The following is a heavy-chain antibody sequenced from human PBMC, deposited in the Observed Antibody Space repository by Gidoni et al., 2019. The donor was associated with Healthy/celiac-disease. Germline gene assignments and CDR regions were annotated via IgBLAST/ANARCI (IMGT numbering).Heavy chain of an antibody. CDR3: ARDPNRVIRIWYSDDYGMDV. CDR2: INAGNGNT. Sequence: QVQLVQSGAEVKKPGASVTVSCQASGYTFTSYAMHWVRQAPGQRLEWMGWINAGNGNTKYSQKFQGRVTITRDTSASTAYMELSSLRSEDTAVYYCARDPNRVIRIWYSDDYGMDVWGQGTTVTVSS. V-gene: IGHV1-3*01. J-gene: IGHJ6*02. D-gene: IGHD2-15*01. CDR1: GYTFTSYA.